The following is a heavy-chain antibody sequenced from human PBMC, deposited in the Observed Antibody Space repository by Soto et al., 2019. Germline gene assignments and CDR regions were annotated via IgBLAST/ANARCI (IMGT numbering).Heavy chain of an antibody. CDR2: INHSGST. CDR3: ARGVGRLLWFGELSISRGNWFDP. D-gene: IGHD3-10*01. V-gene: IGHV4-34*01. J-gene: IGHJ5*02. CDR1: GGSFSGYY. Sequence: SETLSLTCAVYGGSFSGYYWSWIRQPPGKGLEWIGEINHSGSTNYNPSLKSRVTISVDTSKNQFSLKLSSVTAADTAVYYCARGVGRLLWFGELSISRGNWFDPWGQGTLVTVSS.